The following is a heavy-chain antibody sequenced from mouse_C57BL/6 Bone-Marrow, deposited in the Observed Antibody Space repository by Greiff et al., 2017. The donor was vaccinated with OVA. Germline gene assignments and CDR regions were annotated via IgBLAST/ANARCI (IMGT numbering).Heavy chain of an antibody. CDR3: ARSHSNYLWYFDV. CDR2: ISYSGST. D-gene: IGHD2-5*01. Sequence: EVQLKQSGPGLAKPSQTLSLTFSVTGYSITSDYWNWIRKFPGNKLEYMGYISYSGSTYYNPSLKSRISITRDTSKNQYYLQLNSVTTEDTATYYCARSHSNYLWYFDVWGTGTTVTVSS. CDR1: GYSITSDY. J-gene: IGHJ1*03. V-gene: IGHV3-8*01.